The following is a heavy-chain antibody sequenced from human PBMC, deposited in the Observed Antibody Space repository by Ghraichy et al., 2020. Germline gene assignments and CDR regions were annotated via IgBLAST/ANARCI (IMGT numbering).Heavy chain of an antibody. V-gene: IGHV3-48*02. J-gene: IGHJ4*02. Sequence: GEPLNISCAASGFRFSDYGMNWVRQAPGKGLEWISHIRNSATTRYYAESVEGRFTISRDNVKNSVSLQMNSLKDEDTAVYYCTREGMGSGWEFDSWGQGILVTVSS. CDR3: TREGMGSGWEFDS. CDR2: IRNSATTR. D-gene: IGHD6-19*01. CDR1: GFRFSDYG.